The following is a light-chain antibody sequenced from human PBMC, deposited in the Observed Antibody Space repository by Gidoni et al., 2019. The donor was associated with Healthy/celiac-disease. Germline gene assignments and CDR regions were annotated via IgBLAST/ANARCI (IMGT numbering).Light chain of an antibody. J-gene: IGKJ1*01. Sequence: AIQMTQSPSSLSAYVGDRVTITCRASQGLRNDLGWYQQKPGKAPKLLIYAASSLQSGVPSRFSGSGSGTDFTLTIRSLQPEDFATYYCLQDYNYPWTFGQGTKVEIK. CDR2: AAS. CDR1: QGLRND. V-gene: IGKV1-6*01. CDR3: LQDYNYPWT.